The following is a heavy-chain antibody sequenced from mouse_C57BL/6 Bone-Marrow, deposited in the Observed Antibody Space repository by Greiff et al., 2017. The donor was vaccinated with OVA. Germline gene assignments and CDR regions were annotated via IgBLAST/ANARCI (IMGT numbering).Heavy chain of an antibody. J-gene: IGHJ1*03. D-gene: IGHD1-1*01. V-gene: IGHV1-81*01. CDR2: IYPRSGNT. CDR1: GYTFTSYG. Sequence: VQLQESGAELARPGASVKLSCKASGYTFTSYGISWVKQRTGQGLEWIGEIYPRSGNTYYNEKFKGKATLTADKSSSTAYMELRSLTSEDSAVYFCARLLRRYFDVWGTGTTVTVSS. CDR3: ARLLRRYFDV.